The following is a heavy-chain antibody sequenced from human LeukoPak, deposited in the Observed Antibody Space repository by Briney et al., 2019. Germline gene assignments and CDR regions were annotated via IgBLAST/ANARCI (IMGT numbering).Heavy chain of an antibody. D-gene: IGHD3-16*01. Sequence: GGSLRLSCAASGFAVSSNYMSWVRQAPGKGLEWVSVIYSGGSTYYADSVKGRFTISRDNSKNTLFLQMDSLRAEDTAVYYCARLGPYSFDYWGQGTLVTVSS. CDR2: IYSGGST. J-gene: IGHJ4*02. V-gene: IGHV3-53*01. CDR3: ARLGPYSFDY. CDR1: GFAVSSNY.